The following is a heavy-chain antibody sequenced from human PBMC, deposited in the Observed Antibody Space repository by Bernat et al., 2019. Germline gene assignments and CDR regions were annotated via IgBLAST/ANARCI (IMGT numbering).Heavy chain of an antibody. CDR2: INAGNGNT. V-gene: IGHV1-18*01. Sequence: QVQLVQSGAEVKKPGASVKVSCKASGYTFTSYGISWVRQAPGQGLEWMGWINAGNGNTKYSQKFQGRVTITRDTSASTAYMELSSLRSEDTAVYYCARDVYSNYPSYFDYWGQGTLVTVSS. J-gene: IGHJ4*02. CDR3: ARDVYSNYPSYFDY. D-gene: IGHD4-11*01. CDR1: GYTFTSYG.